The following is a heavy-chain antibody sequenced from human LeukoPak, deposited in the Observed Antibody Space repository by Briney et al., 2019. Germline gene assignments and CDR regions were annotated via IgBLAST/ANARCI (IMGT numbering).Heavy chain of an antibody. Sequence: SETLSLTCAVYGGSFSNYYWSWIRQSPGKGLEWIGEITHSGSTNYNPSLKSRVTISVDTSKNQFSLKLSSVTAADTAVYYCARAVGYSSGWYSDYWGQGTLVTVSS. CDR1: GGSFSNYY. J-gene: IGHJ4*02. V-gene: IGHV4-34*01. CDR2: ITHSGST. D-gene: IGHD6-19*01. CDR3: ARAVGYSSGWYSDY.